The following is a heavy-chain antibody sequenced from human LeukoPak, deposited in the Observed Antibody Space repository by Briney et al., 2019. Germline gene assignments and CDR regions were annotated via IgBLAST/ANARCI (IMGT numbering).Heavy chain of an antibody. V-gene: IGHV4-39*07. Sequence: SETLSLTCTVSGGSISSSSYYWGWIRQPPGKGLEWIGSIYYSGSTYYNPSLKSRVTISVDTSKNQFSLKLSSVTAADTAVYYCASSKKYYYGSGSYLSAYYYYYMDVWGKGTTVTVSS. J-gene: IGHJ6*03. CDR1: GGSISSSSYY. CDR2: IYYSGST. CDR3: ASSKKYYYGSGSYLSAYYYYYMDV. D-gene: IGHD3-10*01.